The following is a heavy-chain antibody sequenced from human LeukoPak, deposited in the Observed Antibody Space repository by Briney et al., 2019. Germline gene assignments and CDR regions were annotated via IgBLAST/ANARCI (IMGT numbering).Heavy chain of an antibody. V-gene: IGHV4-4*07. D-gene: IGHD6-13*01. CDR1: GGSISSYY. J-gene: IGHJ4*02. Sequence: PSETLSLTCTVSGGSISSYYLNWIRQPAGKGLEWIGHIFTSGTTNYNPSLKSRVTMTVDTSKTQFSLQLSSVTAADTAVYYCAQGTPGSSNWYWGQGTLVTVSS. CDR2: IFTSGTT. CDR3: AQGTPGSSNWY.